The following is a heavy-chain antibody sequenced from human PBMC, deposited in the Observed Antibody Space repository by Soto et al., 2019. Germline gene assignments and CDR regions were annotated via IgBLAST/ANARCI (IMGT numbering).Heavy chain of an antibody. CDR2: IRSKAYGGTT. Sequence: PGGSLRLSCTASGFTFGDYAMSWVRQAPGKGLEWVGFIRSKAYGGTTEYAASVKGRFTISRDDSKSIAYLQMNSLKTEDTAVYYCTNRGLYYYDSSGYYPAEYFQHWGQGTLVTVS. J-gene: IGHJ1*01. CDR3: TNRGLYYYDSSGYYPAEYFQH. D-gene: IGHD3-22*01. V-gene: IGHV3-49*04. CDR1: GFTFGDYA.